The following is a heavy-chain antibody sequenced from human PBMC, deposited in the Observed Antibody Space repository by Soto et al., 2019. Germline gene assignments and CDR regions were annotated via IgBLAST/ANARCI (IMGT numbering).Heavy chain of an antibody. D-gene: IGHD5-12*01. Sequence: QVQLVESGGGGVQPGRSLRLSCATSGFTFSRYGIHWVRQAPGKGLEWVAVTSHDGTNKYYTDSVKGRFIISRDNSKNTLYLEINRLRAEDTAVYYCAKETVATIRPTRIYYYYGLDVWAQGTTVSVSS. V-gene: IGHV3-30*18. CDR2: TSHDGTNK. CDR3: AKETVATIRPTRIYYYYGLDV. CDR1: GFTFSRYG. J-gene: IGHJ6*02.